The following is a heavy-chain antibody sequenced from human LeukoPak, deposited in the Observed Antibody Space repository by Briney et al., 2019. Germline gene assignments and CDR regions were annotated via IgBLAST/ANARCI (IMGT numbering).Heavy chain of an antibody. CDR1: GYTFTKYL. V-gene: IGHV1-46*01. CDR3: ARPSYCVADNCGYWLDP. Sequence: ASVKVSCKTSGYTFTKYLIHWVRQAPGQGLEWMGTINPNGDITNYAQRFQCRITLTEDTSTSTVYMELSSLTSEDTAVYYCARPSYCVADNCGYWLDPWGPGTLVTVSS. J-gene: IGHJ5*02. D-gene: IGHD2-21*01. CDR2: INPNGDIT.